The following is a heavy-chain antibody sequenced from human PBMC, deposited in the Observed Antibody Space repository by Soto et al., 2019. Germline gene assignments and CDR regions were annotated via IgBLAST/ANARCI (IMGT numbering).Heavy chain of an antibody. Sequence: RGSLRLSCASSVFTFSNYAMAWVGQAPGKGLEWVSVISADGFTTFYADSVKGRFTISIDNPKNTLYLQMNSLRAEDTAVYYCAKVTWSYNYKFDNWGQGTMVTVSS. D-gene: IGHD3-16*01. V-gene: IGHV3-23*01. CDR3: AKVTWSYNYKFDN. CDR1: VFTFSNYA. CDR2: ISADGFTT. J-gene: IGHJ4*02.